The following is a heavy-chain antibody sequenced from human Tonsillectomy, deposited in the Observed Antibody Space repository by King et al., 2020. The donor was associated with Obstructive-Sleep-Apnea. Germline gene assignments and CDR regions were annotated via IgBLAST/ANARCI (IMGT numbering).Heavy chain of an antibody. J-gene: IGHJ4*02. CDR2: ISSSGRTI. D-gene: IGHD3-10*01. Sequence: QLVESGGGLVKPGGSLRLSGAASGFTFSDYYMSWIRQAPGKGLEWGSYISSSGRTIYYTDSVEDRFTISRENAKNSLYLQMNSLRAEGTAVYYCARSGPGSGSYLYYFDYWGQGTLVTVSS. V-gene: IGHV3-11*01. CDR3: ARSGPGSGSYLYYFDY. CDR1: GFTFSDYY.